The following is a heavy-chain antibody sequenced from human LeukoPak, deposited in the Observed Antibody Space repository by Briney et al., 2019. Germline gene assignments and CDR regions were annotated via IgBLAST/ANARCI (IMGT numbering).Heavy chain of an antibody. CDR1: GFTFSGYP. CDR2: ISYDGSNK. CDR3: ARGYCSGGSCYNLDY. Sequence: PGGSLRLSCAASGFTFSGYPIHWVRQAPGKGLEWVAVISYDGSNKYYADSVKGRFTISRDNSKNTLYLQMNSLRAEDTAVYYCARGYCSGGSCYNLDYWGQGTLVTVSS. V-gene: IGHV3-30-3*01. D-gene: IGHD2-15*01. J-gene: IGHJ4*02.